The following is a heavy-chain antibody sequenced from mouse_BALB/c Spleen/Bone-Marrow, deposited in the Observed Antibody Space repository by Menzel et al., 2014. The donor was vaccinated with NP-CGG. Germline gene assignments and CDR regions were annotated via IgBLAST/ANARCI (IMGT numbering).Heavy chain of an antibody. Sequence: QVQLQQSGAELAKPGASVQLSCKASGYTFTSYWMHWVKQRPGQGLEWIGYINPITGYIEYNQKFKDKATLTADRSSXTAYVQLSSLTSEDSAVYYCARSKYGNYVGFDYWGQGTTLTVSS. CDR1: GYTFTSYW. CDR2: INPITGYI. CDR3: ARSKYGNYVGFDY. J-gene: IGHJ2*01. D-gene: IGHD2-10*02. V-gene: IGHV1-7*01.